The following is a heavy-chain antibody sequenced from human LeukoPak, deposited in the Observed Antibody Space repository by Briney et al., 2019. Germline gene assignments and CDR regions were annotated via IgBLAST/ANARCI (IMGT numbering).Heavy chain of an antibody. J-gene: IGHJ6*03. D-gene: IGHD2-2*01. V-gene: IGHV4-61*02. CDR1: GGSISSGSYY. CDR2: IYTSGST. CDR3: ARVRTIVVVVHYYYYMDV. Sequence: SETLSLTCTVSGGSISSGSYYWSWIRQPAGKGLEWIGRIYTSGSTNYNPSLKSRVTISVDTSKNRFSLKLSSVTAADTAVYYCARVRTIVVVVHYYYYMDVWGKGTTVTVSS.